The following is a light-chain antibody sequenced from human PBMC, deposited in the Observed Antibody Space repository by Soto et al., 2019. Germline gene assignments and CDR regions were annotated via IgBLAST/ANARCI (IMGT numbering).Light chain of an antibody. J-gene: IGKJ1*01. CDR1: QSVSSN. CDR3: QHSNNWPRT. V-gene: IGKV3-15*01. CDR2: GAS. Sequence: EIVMTQSPATLSVSPGERATLSCRASQSVSSNLAWYQQKPGQAPRLLIYGASTRATGIPARFSGSGSGTEFTLTISSLQSEDFAVYYFQHSNNWPRTFGQGTKVEIK.